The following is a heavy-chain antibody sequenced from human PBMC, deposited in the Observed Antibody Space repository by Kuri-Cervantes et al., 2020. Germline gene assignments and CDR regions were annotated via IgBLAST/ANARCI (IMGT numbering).Heavy chain of an antibody. D-gene: IGHD6-13*01. CDR1: GYTFTNYA. CDR3: ARDISGYTSSWYDY. V-gene: IGHV7-4-1*02. J-gene: IGHJ4*02. Sequence: ASVKVSCKASGYTFTNYAMNWVRQAPGQGLEWMGWINTNTGNPTYAQGFTGRFVSSLDTSVSTAYLQISSLKAEDTAVYYCARDISGYTSSWYDYWGQGTLVTVSS. CDR2: INTNTGNP.